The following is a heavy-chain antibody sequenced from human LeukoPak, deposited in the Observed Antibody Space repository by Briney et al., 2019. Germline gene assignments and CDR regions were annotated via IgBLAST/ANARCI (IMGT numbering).Heavy chain of an antibody. CDR3: ARVYSAWDY. D-gene: IGHD6-19*01. CDR1: GFTFSNYA. CDR2: ISYDVSNK. Sequence: GRSLRLSCAASGFTFSNYAMHWVRQAPGKGLEWVAVISYDVSNKYYADSVKGRFTVSRDNSKNTLYLQMNSLRAEDTAVYYCARVYSAWDYWGQGTLVTVSS. J-gene: IGHJ4*02. V-gene: IGHV3-30*04.